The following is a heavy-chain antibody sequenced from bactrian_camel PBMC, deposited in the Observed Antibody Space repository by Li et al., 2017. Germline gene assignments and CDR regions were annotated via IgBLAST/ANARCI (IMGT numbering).Heavy chain of an antibody. CDR3: AAAKGLPDFLRGGYLSARSYNY. CDR2: IDTGDGST. J-gene: IGHJ4*01. CDR1: GYTFNTYS. D-gene: IGHD3*01. V-gene: IGHV3S1*01. Sequence: HVQLVESGGGSALAGGSVRLSCAASGYTFNTYSWFRQAPGQEREGVAAIDTGDGSTYYLNSVEGRFTISHDNAKNTLYLQMNDLKPGDTAIYYCAAAKGLPDFLRGGYLSARSYNYWGRGTQVTVS.